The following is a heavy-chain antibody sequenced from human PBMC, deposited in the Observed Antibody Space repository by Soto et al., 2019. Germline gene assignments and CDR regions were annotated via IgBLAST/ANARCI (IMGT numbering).Heavy chain of an antibody. CDR1: GYSFTSYW. CDR3: ARLGLRYFDWLSTNPGYYYYMDV. V-gene: IGHV5-51*01. J-gene: IGHJ6*03. D-gene: IGHD3-9*01. CDR2: IYPGDSDT. Sequence: PGESLKISCKGSGYSFTSYWIGWVRQMPGKGLEWMGIIYPGDSDTRYSPSFQGQVTISADKSISTAYLQWSSLKASDTAMYYCARLGLRYFDWLSTNPGYYYYMDVWGKGTTVTVSS.